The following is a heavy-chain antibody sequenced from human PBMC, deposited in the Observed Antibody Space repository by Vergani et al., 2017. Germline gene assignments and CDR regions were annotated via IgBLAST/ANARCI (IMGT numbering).Heavy chain of an antibody. Sequence: QVQLVESGGGLVKPGGSLRLSCAASGFTFSDYYMSWIRQAPGKGLEWVSYISSSSSYTNYADSVKGRFTISRDNAKNSLYLQMNSLRAEDTAVYYCARAPEYSYGFDYWGQGTLVTVSS. J-gene: IGHJ4*02. CDR3: ARAPEYSYGFDY. CDR1: GFTFSDYY. D-gene: IGHD5-18*01. CDR2: ISSSSSYT. V-gene: IGHV3-11*06.